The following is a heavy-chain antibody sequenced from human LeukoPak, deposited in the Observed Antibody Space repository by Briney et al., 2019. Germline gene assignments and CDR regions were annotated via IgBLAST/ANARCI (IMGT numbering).Heavy chain of an antibody. CDR2: IISSSSTI. D-gene: IGHD6-19*01. CDR1: GFTFSSYS. Sequence: GGSLRLSCAASGFTFSSYSMNWVRQAPGKGLEWVSYIISSSSTIYYADSVKGRFTISRDNAKNSLYLQMNSLRDEDTAVYYCARDRVRYSSGREYFQHWGQGTLVTVSS. J-gene: IGHJ1*01. CDR3: ARDRVRYSSGREYFQH. V-gene: IGHV3-48*02.